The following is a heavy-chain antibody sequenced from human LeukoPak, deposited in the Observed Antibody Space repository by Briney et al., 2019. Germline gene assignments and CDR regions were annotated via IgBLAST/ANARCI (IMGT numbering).Heavy chain of an antibody. V-gene: IGHV3-30*18. Sequence: PGRSLRLSCAASGFTFSSYGIHWFRQAPGKGLEWVSFISYDGGNTHYADSVKGRFTFSRDNSKNTVYLQMSSLRAEDTAVYYCAKDHPPYGDYYYGVDVWGQGTTVTVSS. J-gene: IGHJ6*02. CDR3: AKDHPPYGDYYYGVDV. CDR2: ISYDGGNT. D-gene: IGHD4-17*01. CDR1: GFTFSSYG.